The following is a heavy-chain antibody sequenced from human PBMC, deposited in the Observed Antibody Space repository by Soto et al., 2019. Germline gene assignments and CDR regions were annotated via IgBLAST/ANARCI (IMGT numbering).Heavy chain of an antibody. V-gene: IGHV4-31*03. CDR3: AREGGQRSGDFWSGYRTNYYYYYYMDV. D-gene: IGHD3-3*01. J-gene: IGHJ6*03. CDR2: IYYSGST. CDR1: GGSISSGGYY. Sequence: SETLSLTCTVSGGSISSGGYYWSWIRQHPGKGLEWIGYIYYSGSTYYNPSLKSRVTISVDTSKNQFSLKLSSVTAADTAVYYCAREGGQRSGDFWSGYRTNYYYYYYMDVWGKGTTVTVSS.